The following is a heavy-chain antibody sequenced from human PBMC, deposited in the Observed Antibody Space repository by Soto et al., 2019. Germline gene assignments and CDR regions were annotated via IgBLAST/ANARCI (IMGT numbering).Heavy chain of an antibody. Sequence: GESLKISCQGSGCSFSSNWIGWVRQRPGKGLEWMGIIYPGDSEVKYSPSFRGQVTISVDTSISTAYLQWSSLKATDTAMYYCARHLYESSGYRYFDLWGQGTLVTVS. CDR1: GCSFSSNW. CDR2: IYPGDSEV. V-gene: IGHV5-51*01. J-gene: IGHJ4*02. D-gene: IGHD3-22*01. CDR3: ARHLYESSGYRYFDL.